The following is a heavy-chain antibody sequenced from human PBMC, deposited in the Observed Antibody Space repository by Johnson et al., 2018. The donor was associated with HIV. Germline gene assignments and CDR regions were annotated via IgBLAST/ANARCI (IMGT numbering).Heavy chain of an antibody. J-gene: IGHJ3*02. CDR3: ARDSTPWGGDYVDYTFDI. CDR2: ISTSGATI. D-gene: IGHD4-17*01. CDR1: GFTFNDYY. V-gene: IGHV3-11*04. Sequence: QVQLVESGGGVVKPGGSLRLSCAASGFTFNDYYMSWIRQAPGKGLEWLSYISTSGATIYYADSVKGRFTISRDNAKKSLYLQMNSLRSEDTDLYYCARDSTPWGGDYVDYTFDIWGQGTMVTVSS.